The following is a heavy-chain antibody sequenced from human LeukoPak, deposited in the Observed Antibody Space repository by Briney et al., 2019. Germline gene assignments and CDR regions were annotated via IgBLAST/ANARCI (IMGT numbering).Heavy chain of an antibody. J-gene: IGHJ4*02. CDR2: ISGGISST. CDR1: GFTFNTYT. CDR3: AKGRIEASGRLDN. D-gene: IGHD2-15*01. V-gene: IGHV3-23*01. Sequence: GGSLRLSCAASGFTFNTYTMSWVRQAPGKGLEWVSAISGGISSTYYADSVKGRFTISRDNSENMVSLQMNSLRGEDPALYLCAKGRIEASGRLDNCGQGALGTASS.